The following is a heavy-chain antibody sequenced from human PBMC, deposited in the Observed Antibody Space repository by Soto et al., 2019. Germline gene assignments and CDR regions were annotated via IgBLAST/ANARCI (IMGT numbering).Heavy chain of an antibody. Sequence: PSETLSLTCTVSGGSISSGDYYWSWIRQPPGKGLEWIGYIYYSGSTYYNPSLKSRVTISVDTSKNQFSLKLGSVTAADTAVYYCARVHSSSSMPNYYYYGMDVWGQGATVTVSS. CDR1: GGSISSGDYY. CDR3: ARVHSSSSMPNYYYYGMDV. CDR2: IYYSGST. J-gene: IGHJ6*02. D-gene: IGHD6-6*01. V-gene: IGHV4-30-4*01.